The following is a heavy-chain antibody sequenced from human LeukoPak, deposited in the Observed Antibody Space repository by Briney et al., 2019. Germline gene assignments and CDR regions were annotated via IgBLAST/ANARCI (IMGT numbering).Heavy chain of an antibody. CDR3: VKGNWGDY. J-gene: IGHJ4*02. D-gene: IGHD7-27*01. Sequence: GGSLRLSCAAYGFTFNVLWLTWVRQAPGKGLEWVANINPDGTVPSYVDSVKGRFTISRDNANNSLYLQMNSLRPEDTALYYCVKGNWGDYWGQGALVTVSS. CDR2: INPDGTVP. V-gene: IGHV3-7*01. CDR1: GFTFNVLW.